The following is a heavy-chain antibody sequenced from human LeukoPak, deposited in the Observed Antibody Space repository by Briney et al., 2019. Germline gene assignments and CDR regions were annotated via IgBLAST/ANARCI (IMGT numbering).Heavy chain of an antibody. D-gene: IGHD3-22*01. CDR2: ISSSSSTI. Sequence: GGSLRLSCAASGFTFSSYSMNWVRQAPGKGLEWVSYISSSSSTIYYADSVKGRFTISRDNAKNSLYLQMNSLRAEDTAVYYCARTLRYDSSGYYDYWGQGTLVTVSS. J-gene: IGHJ4*02. CDR1: GFTFSSYS. CDR3: ARTLRYDSSGYYDY. V-gene: IGHV3-48*04.